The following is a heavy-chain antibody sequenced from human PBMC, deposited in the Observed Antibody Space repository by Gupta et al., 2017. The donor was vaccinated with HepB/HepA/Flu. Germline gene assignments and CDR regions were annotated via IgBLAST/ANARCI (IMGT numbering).Heavy chain of an antibody. CDR2: IVPMFGTA. J-gene: IGHJ6*03. V-gene: IGHV1-69*06. CDR1: GDTFSNHG. D-gene: IGHD1-1*01. CDR3: ARAAGCWNACPHHSYYYDLDI. Sequence: QVQLVQSGAEVKKPGSSVKVSCKASGDTFSNHGIIWVRQAPGQGLEWMGGIVPMFGTADYAQKFQGRVTVTADRFTSTAYMELSSPRFQEKDVYYCARAAGCWNACPHHSYYYDLDIWGKGTKVIVSS.